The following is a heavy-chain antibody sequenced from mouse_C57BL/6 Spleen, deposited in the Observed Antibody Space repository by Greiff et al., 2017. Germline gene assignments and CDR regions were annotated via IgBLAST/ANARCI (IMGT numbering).Heavy chain of an antibody. CDR3: VNYGYAMDY. V-gene: IGHV10-1*01. CDR2: IRSKSNNYAT. D-gene: IGHD1-1*01. J-gene: IGHJ4*01. Sequence: DVMLVESGGGLVQPKGSLKLSCAASGFSFNTYAMNWVRQAPGKGLEWVARIRSKSNNYATYYADSVKDRFTISRDDSESMLYLQMNNLKTEDTAMYYCVNYGYAMDYWGQGTSVTVSS. CDR1: GFSFNTYA.